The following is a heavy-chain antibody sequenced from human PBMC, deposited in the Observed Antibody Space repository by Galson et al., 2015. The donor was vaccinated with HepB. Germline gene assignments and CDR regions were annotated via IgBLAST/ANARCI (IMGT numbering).Heavy chain of an antibody. J-gene: IGHJ5*02. CDR1: GFSFGSYW. CDR3: TRDMIGGQTLEH. V-gene: IGHV3-74*01. Sequence: LRLSCAASGFSFGSYWMHWVRQAPGRGPVWVARINDDGSYSDYADSVKGRFSISRDNAKNTLFLHMNSLRVEDTAIYYCTRDMIGGQTLEHWGQGTRITVSS. D-gene: IGHD3-10*02. CDR2: INDDGSYS.